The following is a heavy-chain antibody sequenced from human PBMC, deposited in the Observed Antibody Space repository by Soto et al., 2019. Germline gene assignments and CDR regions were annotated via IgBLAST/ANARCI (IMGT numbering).Heavy chain of an antibody. D-gene: IGHD1-26*01. CDR1: GFTFSSYG. V-gene: IGHV3-30*18. CDR2: ISYDGSNK. J-gene: IGHJ4*02. CDR3: AKDHGGSYCAPDY. Sequence: QVQLVESGGGVVQPGRSLRLSCAASGFTFSSYGMHWVRQAPGKGLEWVAVISYDGSNKYYAYSVKGRFTISRDNSKNTLYLQMNSLRAEDTAVYYCAKDHGGSYCAPDYWGQGTLVTVSS.